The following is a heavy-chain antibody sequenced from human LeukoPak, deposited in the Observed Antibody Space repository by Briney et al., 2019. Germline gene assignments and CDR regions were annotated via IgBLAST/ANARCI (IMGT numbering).Heavy chain of an antibody. D-gene: IGHD2-8*02. Sequence: GGSLRLSCAASGFTLSAYAMHWVRQAPGKGLEWVSAISGSGGSTYYADSVKGRFTISRDNSKNTLYLQMNSLRAEDTAVYYCAKRYPTGYYFDYWGQGTLVTVSS. J-gene: IGHJ4*02. V-gene: IGHV3-23*01. CDR1: GFTLSAYA. CDR2: ISGSGGST. CDR3: AKRYPTGYYFDY.